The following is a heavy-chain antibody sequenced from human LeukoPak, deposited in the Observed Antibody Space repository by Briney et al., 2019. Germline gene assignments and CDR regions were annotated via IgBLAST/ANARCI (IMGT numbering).Heavy chain of an antibody. D-gene: IGHD2-8*02. CDR2: SSAYNVNT. Sequence: GASVNVSCKASGYTFTSNSISWVRHAPVQGLECMGGSSAYNVNTNYAQKLQGKVTMTTDTSTSTGYMALRRLRSDDRAVYYCARHLDSTGAFDIWGQGTMVTVPS. CDR3: ARHLDSTGAFDI. CDR1: GYTFTSNS. J-gene: IGHJ3*02. V-gene: IGHV1-18*01.